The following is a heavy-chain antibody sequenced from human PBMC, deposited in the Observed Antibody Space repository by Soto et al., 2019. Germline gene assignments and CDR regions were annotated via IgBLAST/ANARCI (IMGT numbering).Heavy chain of an antibody. J-gene: IGHJ6*02. CDR3: ARDRLRYYYYGMDV. Sequence: GGSLRLSCAASGFTFSNAWMSWVRQDPGKGMEWVAVISYDGSNKYYADSVKGRFTISRDNSKNTLYLQMNSLRAEDTAVYYCARDRLRYYYYGMDVWGQGTTVTVSS. CDR1: GFTFSNAW. D-gene: IGHD3-16*01. V-gene: IGHV3-30-3*01. CDR2: ISYDGSNK.